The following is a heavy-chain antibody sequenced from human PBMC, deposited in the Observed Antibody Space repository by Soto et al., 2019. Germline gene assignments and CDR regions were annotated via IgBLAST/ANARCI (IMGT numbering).Heavy chain of an antibody. CDR3: ARAYSSGERAFDI. Sequence: SVKVSCKASGGTFSSYSISWVRQSPVQGLEWMGGIIPIFGTANYAQKFQGRVTITADESTSTAYMELSSLRSEDTAVYYCARAYSSGERAFDIWGQATMVTVSS. J-gene: IGHJ3*02. CDR2: IIPIFGTA. V-gene: IGHV1-69*13. CDR1: GGTFSSYS. D-gene: IGHD6-19*01.